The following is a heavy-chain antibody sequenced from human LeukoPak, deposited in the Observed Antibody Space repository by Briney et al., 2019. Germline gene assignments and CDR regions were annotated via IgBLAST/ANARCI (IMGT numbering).Heavy chain of an antibody. CDR3: AKDLAEQQLVPNWFDP. Sequence: GGSLRLSCAASGFTFSSYAMSWVRQAPGKGLEWVSAISGSGGSTYYADSVKGRFTISRDNSKNTLYLQMNSLRAEDMAVYYCAKDLAEQQLVPNWFDPWGQGTLVTVSS. D-gene: IGHD6-13*01. V-gene: IGHV3-23*01. CDR1: GFTFSSYA. J-gene: IGHJ5*02. CDR2: ISGSGGST.